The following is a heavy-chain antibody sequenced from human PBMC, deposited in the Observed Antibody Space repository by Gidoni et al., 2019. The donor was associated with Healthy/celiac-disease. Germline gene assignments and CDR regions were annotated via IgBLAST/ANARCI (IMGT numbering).Heavy chain of an antibody. CDR1: GGTFRSYA. CDR2: IIPIFGTA. J-gene: IGHJ6*02. Sequence: QVQLVQSGAEVKKPGSSVTVSCKASGGTFRSYAISWVRQAPGQGLEWIGGIIPIFGTANYAQKFQGRVTITADESTSTAYMELSSLRSEDTAVYYCARALVGWYQPPSYYYYGMDVWGQGTTVTVSS. D-gene: IGHD6-19*01. CDR3: ARALVGWYQPPSYYYYGMDV. V-gene: IGHV1-69*01.